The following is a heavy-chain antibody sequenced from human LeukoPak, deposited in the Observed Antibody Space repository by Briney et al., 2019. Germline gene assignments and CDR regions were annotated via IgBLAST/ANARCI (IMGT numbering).Heavy chain of an antibody. CDR2: INHSGST. V-gene: IGHV4-34*01. D-gene: IGHD3-10*01. CDR1: GGSFSGYY. J-gene: IGHJ5*02. CDR3: ARGLGYYYGSGSYYNP. Sequence: PSETLSLTCAVYGGSFSGYYWGWIRQPPGKGLEWVGEINHSGSTNYNPSLKSRVTISVDTSKNQFSLKLSSVTAADTAVYYCARGLGYYYGSGSYYNPLGQGTLVTVSS.